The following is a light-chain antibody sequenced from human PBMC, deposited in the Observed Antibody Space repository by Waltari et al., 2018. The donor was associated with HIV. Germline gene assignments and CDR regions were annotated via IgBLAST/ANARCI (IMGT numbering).Light chain of an antibody. CDR1: PSVLYSSNNKNY. J-gene: IGKJ1*01. CDR2: WAS. CDR3: QQYYSTPRT. Sequence: DIVMTHSPDSLAVSLGARAHLNRKSSPSVLYSSNNKNYLAWYQQKPGQPPKLLIYWASTRESGVPDRFSGSGSGTDFTLTISSLQAEDVAVYYCQQYYSTPRTFGQGTKVEIK. V-gene: IGKV4-1*01.